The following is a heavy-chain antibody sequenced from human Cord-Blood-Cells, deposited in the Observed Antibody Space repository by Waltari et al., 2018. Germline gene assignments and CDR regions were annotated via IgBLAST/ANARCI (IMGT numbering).Heavy chain of an antibody. CDR2: IYYSGST. Sequence: QLQLQESGPGLVKPSETLSLTCTVSGGSISSSSYYWGWIRQPPGKGLEWIGSIYYSGSTHYNPSLKSRVTISVDTSKNQFSLKLSSVTAADTAVYYCARASPGYSSSWYVDYWGQGTLVTVSS. CDR3: ARASPGYSSSWYVDY. CDR1: GGSISSSSYY. J-gene: IGHJ4*02. D-gene: IGHD6-13*01. V-gene: IGHV4-39*01.